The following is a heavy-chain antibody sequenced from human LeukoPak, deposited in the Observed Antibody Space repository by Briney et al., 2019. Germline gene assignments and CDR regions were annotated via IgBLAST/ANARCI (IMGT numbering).Heavy chain of an antibody. Sequence: GGSLRLSCAASGFTFSSYAMSRVRQAPGKGLEWVSAITGTGGSTYYAASVKGRFTVSRDNSKNTLYLQMSSLRAEDTAMYYCAKVRDTRDWYKDAFDIWGQGTRVTVSS. CDR1: GFTFSSYA. CDR3: AKVRDTRDWYKDAFDI. V-gene: IGHV3-23*01. CDR2: ITGTGGST. J-gene: IGHJ3*02. D-gene: IGHD6-19*01.